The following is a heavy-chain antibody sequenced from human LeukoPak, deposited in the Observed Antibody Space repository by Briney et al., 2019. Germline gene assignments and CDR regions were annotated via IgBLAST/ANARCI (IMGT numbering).Heavy chain of an antibody. CDR1: GLTFSSYA. CDR3: ASTIATRYFDY. Sequence: PGGSLRLSCAASGLTFSSYAMSWVRQAPGKGLEWVANIKEDGSEKYYVDSVKGRFTISRDNAKNSLYLQMNSLRAEDTAVYYCASTIATRYFDYWGQGTLVTVSS. CDR2: IKEDGSEK. D-gene: IGHD6-6*01. V-gene: IGHV3-7*03. J-gene: IGHJ4*02.